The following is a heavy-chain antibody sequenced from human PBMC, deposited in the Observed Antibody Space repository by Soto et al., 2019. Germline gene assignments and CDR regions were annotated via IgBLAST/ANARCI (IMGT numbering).Heavy chain of an antibody. J-gene: IGHJ4*02. CDR3: ARHPAYAFWSGYYHN. CDR1: GFTVSSNY. Sequence: EVQLVESGGGLIQPGGSLRLSCAASGFTVSSNYMSWVRQAPGKGLEWVSVIYSGGSTYYADSVKGRFTISRDNSKNTLYLQMNSLRAEDTAVYYCARHPAYAFWSGYYHNWGQGTLVTVSS. CDR2: IYSGGST. D-gene: IGHD3-3*01. V-gene: IGHV3-53*01.